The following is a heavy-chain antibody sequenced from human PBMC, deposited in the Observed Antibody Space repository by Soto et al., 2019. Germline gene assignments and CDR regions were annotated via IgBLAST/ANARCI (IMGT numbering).Heavy chain of an antibody. CDR2: IIPIFGTA. Sequence: GASVKVSCKASGGTFSSYAISWVRQAPGQGLEWMGGIIPIFGTANYAQKFQGRVTITADESTSTVYMELSNLRSEDTAVYYCARGPSNPYGDYVSWFDPWGQGTLVTVSS. J-gene: IGHJ5*02. V-gene: IGHV1-69*13. D-gene: IGHD4-17*01. CDR3: ARGPSNPYGDYVSWFDP. CDR1: GGTFSSYA.